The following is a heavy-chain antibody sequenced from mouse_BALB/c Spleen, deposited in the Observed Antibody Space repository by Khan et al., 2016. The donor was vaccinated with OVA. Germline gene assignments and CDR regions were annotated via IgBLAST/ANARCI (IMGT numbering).Heavy chain of an antibody. J-gene: IGHJ3*01. Sequence: EVELVESGGDLVKPGGSLKLSCSVSGFSFSTFAMSWVRQTPEKRLEWVATISSGGDYTYYPDSVTGRFTISRDNDKTTLYLLMSSLRAEYMAMYYCARHNYGPFAYWGQGTLVTVSA. D-gene: IGHD1-1*01. CDR2: ISSGGDYT. V-gene: IGHV5-9-3*01. CDR1: GFSFSTFA. CDR3: ARHNYGPFAY.